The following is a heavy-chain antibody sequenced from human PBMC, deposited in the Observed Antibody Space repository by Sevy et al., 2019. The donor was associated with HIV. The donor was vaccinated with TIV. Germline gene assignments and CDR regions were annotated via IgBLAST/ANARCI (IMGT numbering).Heavy chain of an antibody. Sequence: GGSLRLSCAASGFTFSNYFINWVRQAPGKGLEWVSSISSGSSYIFYADSVKGRFTISRDNAKNSLYLHMNSLRAEDTAVYYCARGDYYGSLYYFDYWGPGTLVTGSS. CDR3: ARGDYYGSLYYFDY. CDR2: ISSGSSYI. D-gene: IGHD3-10*01. J-gene: IGHJ4*02. V-gene: IGHV3-21*01. CDR1: GFTFSNYF.